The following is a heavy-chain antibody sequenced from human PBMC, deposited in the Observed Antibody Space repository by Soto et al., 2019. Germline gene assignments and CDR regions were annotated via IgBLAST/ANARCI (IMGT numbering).Heavy chain of an antibody. V-gene: IGHV1-18*01. CDR3: AINFSSGYYYYYGMDV. D-gene: IGHD3-22*01. CDR1: GYSFTSYG. J-gene: IGHJ6*02. Sequence: ASVKVSFKASGYSFTSYGISWVRQAPGQGLEWMGWISAYNGNTNYAQKLQGRVTMTTDTSTSTAYMELRSLRSDDTAVYYCAINFSSGYYYYYGMDVWGQGTTVTVSS. CDR2: ISAYNGNT.